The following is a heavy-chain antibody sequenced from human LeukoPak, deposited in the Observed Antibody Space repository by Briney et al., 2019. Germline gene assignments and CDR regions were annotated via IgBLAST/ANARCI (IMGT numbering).Heavy chain of an antibody. Sequence: HPGGSLRLSCAASGFTVSSNYMSWVRQAPGKGLEWVSVIYSGGSTYYADSVKGRFTISRDNSKNTLYLRMNSLRAEDTAVYYCARALYSSGWYPFDYWGQGTLVTVSS. CDR3: ARALYSSGWYPFDY. D-gene: IGHD6-19*01. J-gene: IGHJ4*02. V-gene: IGHV3-66*02. CDR2: IYSGGST. CDR1: GFTVSSNY.